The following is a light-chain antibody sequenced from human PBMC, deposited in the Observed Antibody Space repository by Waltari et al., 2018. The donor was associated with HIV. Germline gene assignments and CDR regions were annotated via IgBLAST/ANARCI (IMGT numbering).Light chain of an antibody. J-gene: IGKJ4*01. V-gene: IGKV3-20*01. CDR2: GAS. CDR1: QTLTSTS. Sequence: LSPGERATLSCKASQTLTSTSLAWYQQRPGQAPRLLIYGASSRVTGIPDRFSGSGSGTDFSLNITRLQPEDFAMYYCQQYGRSPTAFGGGTKVQMK. CDR3: QQYGRSPTA.